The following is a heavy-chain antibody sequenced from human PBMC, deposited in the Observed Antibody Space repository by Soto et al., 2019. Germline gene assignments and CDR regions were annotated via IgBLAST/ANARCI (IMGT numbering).Heavy chain of an antibody. Sequence: QVQLVESGGGVVQPGRSLRLSCAASGFTFSSYGMHWVRQAPGKGLEWVAVISYDGSNKYYADSVKGRFTISRDNSKNTLYLQMNSLRAEDTAVYYCAKDRRPTSGSYQPVDYWGQGTLVTVSS. J-gene: IGHJ4*02. CDR1: GFTFSSYG. D-gene: IGHD1-26*01. CDR3: AKDRRPTSGSYQPVDY. V-gene: IGHV3-30*18. CDR2: ISYDGSNK.